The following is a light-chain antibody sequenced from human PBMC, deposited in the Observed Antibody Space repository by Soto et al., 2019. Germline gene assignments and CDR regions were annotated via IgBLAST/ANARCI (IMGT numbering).Light chain of an antibody. J-gene: IGLJ3*02. CDR1: SSNIGAGYH. CDR3: QSYDSSLSGSV. Sequence: QAGVTQPPSVSGAPGQRVTISCTGSSSNIGAGYHVHWYQQLPGTAPKLLIYGNNNRPSGVPDRFSGSKSGNSASLAITGLQAEDEADYYCQSYDSSLSGSVFGGGTKLTVL. V-gene: IGLV1-40*01. CDR2: GNN.